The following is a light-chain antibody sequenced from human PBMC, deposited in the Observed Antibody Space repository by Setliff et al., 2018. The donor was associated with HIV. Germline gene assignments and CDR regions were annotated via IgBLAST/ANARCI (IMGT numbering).Light chain of an antibody. CDR1: SSDVGGYNY. Sequence: QSALAQPASVSGSPGQSITISCTGTSSDVGGYNYVSWYQQHPGKAPKLMISDVSNRPSGVSNRFSGSKSGHTASLAISGLQAEDEADYYCSSYTSSTPLYVFGPGTKVTVL. CDR2: DVS. V-gene: IGLV2-14*03. CDR3: SSYTSSTPLYV. J-gene: IGLJ1*01.